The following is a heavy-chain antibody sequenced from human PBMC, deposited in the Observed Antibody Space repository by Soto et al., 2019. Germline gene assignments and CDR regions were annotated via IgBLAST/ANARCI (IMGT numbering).Heavy chain of an antibody. CDR3: ARDLDGSGSYYTDY. J-gene: IGHJ4*02. V-gene: IGHV1-18*01. CDR2: ISAYNGNT. Sequence: QVQLVQSGAEVKKPGASVKVSCKASGYIFSGYGISWVRQAPGQGLEWMGWISAYNGNTKSAQNLQGRVTMTTDTSTSTAYMELTSLRSDDTAVYYCARDLDGSGSYYTDYWGPGTRVTVSS. CDR1: GYIFSGYG. D-gene: IGHD3-10*01.